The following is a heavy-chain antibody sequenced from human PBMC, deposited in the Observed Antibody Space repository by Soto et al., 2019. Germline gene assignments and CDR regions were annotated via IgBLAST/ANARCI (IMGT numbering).Heavy chain of an antibody. CDR2: IYYRGTT. J-gene: IGHJ4*01. Sequence: SETLSLTCTVSGGSISSGGYYWIWIRQHKGKGLEWIGHIYYRGTTNYNPSLQSRVTMSVDTSKNQFSLKLTSVTAADTAVYYCARVAYSSGLYYFDYWGHGTLVTVSS. CDR3: ARVAYSSGLYYFDY. V-gene: IGHV4-61*08. D-gene: IGHD6-19*01. CDR1: GGSISSGGYY.